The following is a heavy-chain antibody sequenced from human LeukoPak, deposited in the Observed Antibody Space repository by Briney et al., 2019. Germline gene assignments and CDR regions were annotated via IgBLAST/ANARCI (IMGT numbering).Heavy chain of an antibody. CDR2: TYYSGST. CDR1: GGSISRYY. CDR3: ARETPYGIWYFDL. Sequence: SETLSLTCTVSGGSISRYYWSWIRQPPGKGLEWIGYTYYSGSTNYNPSLKSRVTISVDTSKNQFSLKLSSVTAADTAVYYCARETPYGIWYFDLWGRGTLVTVSS. D-gene: IGHD1-14*01. V-gene: IGHV4-59*01. J-gene: IGHJ2*01.